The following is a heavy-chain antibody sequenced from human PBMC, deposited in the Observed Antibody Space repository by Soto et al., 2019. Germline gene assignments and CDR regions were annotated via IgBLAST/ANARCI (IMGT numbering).Heavy chain of an antibody. CDR3: ARERLDVVVPAAILAY. J-gene: IGHJ4*02. Sequence: KPGGSLRLSCAASGFTFSNAWMRWVRQAPGKGLEWVGRIKSKTDGGTTDYAAPVKGRCTISRDDSKNTLYLQMNSLKTEDTAVYYCARERLDVVVPAAILAYWGQGTLGTVS. D-gene: IGHD2-2*02. CDR1: GFTFSNAW. V-gene: IGHV3-15*01. CDR2: IKSKTDGGTT.